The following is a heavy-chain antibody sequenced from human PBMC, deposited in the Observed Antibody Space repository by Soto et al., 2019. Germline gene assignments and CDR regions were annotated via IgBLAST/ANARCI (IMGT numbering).Heavy chain of an antibody. J-gene: IGHJ6*02. CDR1: GFTFSSYS. V-gene: IGHV3-21*04. Sequence: PGGSLRLSCAAFGFTFSSYSMNWVRQAPGKGLEWVSSISSSSSYIYYADSVKGRFTISRDNAKNTLYLQMNSLRAEDTAVYYCATDEPETFSGVVTLKYYYGMDVWGQGTTVTVPS. D-gene: IGHD3-3*01. CDR2: ISSSSSYI. CDR3: ATDEPETFSGVVTLKYYYGMDV.